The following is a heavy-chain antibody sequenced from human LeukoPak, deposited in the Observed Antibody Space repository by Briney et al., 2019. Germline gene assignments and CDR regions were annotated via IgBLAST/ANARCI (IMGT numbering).Heavy chain of an antibody. CDR3: ARDDYGDYVGAFDI. V-gene: IGHV4-4*07. CDR2: IYTSGST. J-gene: IGHJ3*02. Sequence: SETLSLTCTVSGGSISSYYRSWIRQPAGKGLEWIGRIYTSGSTNYNPSLKSRVTMSVDTSKNQFSLKLSSVTAADMAVYYCARDDYGDYVGAFDIWGQGTMVTVSS. D-gene: IGHD4-17*01. CDR1: GGSISSYY.